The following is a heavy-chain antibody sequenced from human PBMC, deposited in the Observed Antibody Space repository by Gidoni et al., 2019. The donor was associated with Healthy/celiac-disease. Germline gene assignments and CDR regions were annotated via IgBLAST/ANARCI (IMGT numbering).Heavy chain of an antibody. CDR1: GFTFSSYG. Sequence: VQLVESGGGVVQPGRSLRLSCAASGFTFSSYGMHWVRQAPGKGLEWVAGISYDGSNKYYADSVKGRFTISRDNSKNTLYLQMNSLRAEDTAVYYCAKDLVVVAWLFDYWGQGTLVTVSS. CDR3: AKDLVVVAWLFDY. CDR2: ISYDGSNK. D-gene: IGHD2-15*01. V-gene: IGHV3-30*18. J-gene: IGHJ4*02.